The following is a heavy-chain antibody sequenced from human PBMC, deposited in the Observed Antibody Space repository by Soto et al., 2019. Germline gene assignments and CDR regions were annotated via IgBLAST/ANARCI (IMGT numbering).Heavy chain of an antibody. J-gene: IGHJ4*02. CDR3: ARETYCGGDCYSGFDY. Sequence: QVQLVQSGAEVKKPGSSVKVSCKSAGGTFSSYAIRLVRQSPGQGLEWMGGIIPICGTANYAQKFQGRVTITADESTSTAYMERSSRRSEETSVYYCARETYCGGDCYSGFDYWGQGTLVTVSS. V-gene: IGHV1-69*01. CDR1: GGTFSSYA. D-gene: IGHD2-21*02. CDR2: IIPICGTA.